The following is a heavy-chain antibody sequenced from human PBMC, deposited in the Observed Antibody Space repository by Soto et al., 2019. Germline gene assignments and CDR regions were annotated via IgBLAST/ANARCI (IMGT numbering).Heavy chain of an antibody. J-gene: IGHJ6*02. Sequence: QVQLQQWGAGLLKPSETLSLTCAVYGGSFSGYYWSWIRQPPGKGLEWIGEINHSGSTTYNPSLKSRVTISVDTSKNQFSLKLSSVIAADTAVYYCARNGSYYDFWSGYYFGGGMDVWGQGTTVTVSS. D-gene: IGHD3-3*01. CDR1: GGSFSGYY. V-gene: IGHV4-34*01. CDR2: INHSGST. CDR3: ARNGSYYDFWSGYYFGGGMDV.